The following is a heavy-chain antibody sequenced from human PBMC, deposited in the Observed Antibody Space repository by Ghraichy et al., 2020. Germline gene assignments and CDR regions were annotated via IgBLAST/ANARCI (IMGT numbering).Heavy chain of an antibody. CDR3: TTGGRDDYPRGTAY. Sequence: GESLHISCVASVFTFSNAWMSWVRQAPGKVLDWIGRIKSKTDGGTTDYAAPVKGRFTISRDDSGNTLFLQMNSLKSEDTAVYYCTTGGRDDYPRGTAYWGQGILVTVSS. V-gene: IGHV3-15*01. D-gene: IGHD5-24*01. J-gene: IGHJ4*02. CDR2: IKSKTDGGTT. CDR1: VFTFSNAW.